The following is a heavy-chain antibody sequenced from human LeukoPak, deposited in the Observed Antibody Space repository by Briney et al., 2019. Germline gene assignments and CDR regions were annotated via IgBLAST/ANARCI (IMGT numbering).Heavy chain of an antibody. J-gene: IGHJ4*02. CDR3: ARGSNWGGFYY. CDR2: IYYSGST. CDR1: GGSVSNGSYY. D-gene: IGHD7-27*01. Sequence: SETLCLTCTVSGGSVSNGSYYGSWIRQPPGKGLEWIGYIYYSGSTNYNPSLKSRVTISVDTSKNQFSLKLSSVTAADTAVYYCARGSNWGGFYYWGQGTLVTVSS. V-gene: IGHV4-61*01.